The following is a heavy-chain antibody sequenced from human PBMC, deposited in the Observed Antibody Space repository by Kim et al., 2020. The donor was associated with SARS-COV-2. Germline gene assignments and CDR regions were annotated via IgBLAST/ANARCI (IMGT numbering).Heavy chain of an antibody. J-gene: IGHJ3*02. V-gene: IGHV4-31*03. D-gene: IGHD2-8*02. CDR1: GDSISSGGYY. Sequence: SETLSLTCTVSGDSISSGGYYWSWIRQHPGKGLEWIGYFYYSGNTYYNPSLQSRATISVDTSKNQFSLRLTSVTAADTAVYYCARGGTGGWAFDIWGQGT. CDR2: FYYSGNT. CDR3: ARGGTGGWAFDI.